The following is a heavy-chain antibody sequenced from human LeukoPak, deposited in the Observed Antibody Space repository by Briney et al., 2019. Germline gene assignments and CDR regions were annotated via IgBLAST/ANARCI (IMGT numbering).Heavy chain of an antibody. J-gene: IGHJ3*02. Sequence: ASVTVSCKASGYTFTGYYIHWVRQAPGQGLEWMGWIYPYSGDTNYARNSQGRVTVTRDTSISTAYMELSSLKSDDTAVYYCARDRNSGSSLDIWGQGTMLTVSS. CDR1: GYTFTGYY. CDR3: ARDRNSGSSLDI. D-gene: IGHD6-6*01. V-gene: IGHV1-2*02. CDR2: IYPYSGDT.